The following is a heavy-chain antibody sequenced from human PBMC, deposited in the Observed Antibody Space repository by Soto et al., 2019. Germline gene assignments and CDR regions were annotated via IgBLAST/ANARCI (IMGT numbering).Heavy chain of an antibody. CDR3: ARDLVEDIAVAGTDAFDI. V-gene: IGHV3-21*01. CDR1: GFTFSSYS. CDR2: ISSSGYI. Sequence: EVQLVESGGGLVKPGGSLRLSCAASGFTFSSYSMNWVRQAPGKGLEWVSSISSSGYIYYADSVKGRFTISRDNAKNSLYLQMNGLRAEDTAVYYCARDLVEDIAVAGTDAFDIWGQGTMVTVSS. D-gene: IGHD6-19*01. J-gene: IGHJ3*02.